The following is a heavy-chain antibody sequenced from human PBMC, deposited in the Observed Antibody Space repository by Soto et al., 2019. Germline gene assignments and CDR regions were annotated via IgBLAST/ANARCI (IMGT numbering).Heavy chain of an antibody. Sequence: ESGGGLVQPGRSLRLSCAASGFTFDDYAMHWVRQAPGKGLEWVSGISWNSGSIGYADSVKGRFTISRDNAKNSLYLQMNSLRAEDTALYYCAKDISGGAYYYYGMDVWGQGTTVTVSS. CDR2: ISWNSGSI. J-gene: IGHJ6*02. CDR1: GFTFDDYA. CDR3: AKDISGGAYYYYGMDV. V-gene: IGHV3-9*01.